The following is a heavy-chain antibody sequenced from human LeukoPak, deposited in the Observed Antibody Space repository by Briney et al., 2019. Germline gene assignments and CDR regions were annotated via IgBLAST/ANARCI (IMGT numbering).Heavy chain of an antibody. CDR1: GFSFSTYA. CDR2: ISAGGATI. J-gene: IGHJ6*03. CDR3: AKDSGGTYFYYYYMDV. D-gene: IGHD1-26*01. Sequence: GGSLILSCAASGFSFSTYAMSWVRQAPGKGLEWVSAISAGGATIYYADSVKGRFAVSRDNSKNTLYLHMNSLRAEDTAIYYCAKDSGGTYFYYYYMDVWGKGTTVTVSS. V-gene: IGHV3-23*01.